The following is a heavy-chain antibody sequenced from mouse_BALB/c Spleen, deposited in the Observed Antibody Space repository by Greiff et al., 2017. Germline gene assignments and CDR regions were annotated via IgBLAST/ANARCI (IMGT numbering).Heavy chain of an antibody. Sequence: DVQLVESGGGLVQPGGSRKLSCAASGFTFSSFGMHWVRQAPEKGLEWVAYISSGSSTIYYADTVKGRFTISRDNPKNTLFLQMTSLRSEDTAMYYCARSGLRFPAWFAYWGQGTLVTVSA. V-gene: IGHV5-17*02. D-gene: IGHD3-1*01. CDR3: ARSGLRFPAWFAY. CDR1: GFTFSSFG. CDR2: ISSGSSTI. J-gene: IGHJ3*01.